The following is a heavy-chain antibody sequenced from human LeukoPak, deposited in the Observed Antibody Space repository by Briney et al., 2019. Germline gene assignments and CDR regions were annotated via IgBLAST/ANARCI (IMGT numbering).Heavy chain of an antibody. V-gene: IGHV1-2*02. CDR3: ARDSQIPHCSSTSCYNGAERGDWFDP. J-gene: IGHJ5*02. D-gene: IGHD2-2*02. CDR2: INPNSGGT. CDR1: GYTFTGYY. Sequence: ASVKVSCKASGYTFTGYYMHWVRQAPGQGLEWMGWINPNSGGTNYAQKFQGRVTMTRDTSISTAYMELSRLRSDDTAVYYCARDSQIPHCSSTSCYNGAERGDWFDPWGQGTLVTVSS.